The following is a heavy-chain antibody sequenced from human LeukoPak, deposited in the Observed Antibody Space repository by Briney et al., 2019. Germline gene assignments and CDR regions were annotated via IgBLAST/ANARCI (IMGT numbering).Heavy chain of an antibody. CDR2: IYPGDSDT. J-gene: IGHJ4*02. V-gene: IGHV5-51*01. D-gene: IGHD3-16*02. CDR3: ARGSQGMITFGGVIVIPYYFDY. Sequence: GESLKISCKGSGYSFTSYWIGWVRQMPGKGLEWMGIIYPGDSDTRYSPSFQGQVTISADKSISTAYLQWSSLKASGTAMYYCARGSQGMITFGGVIVIPYYFDYWGQGTLVTVSS. CDR1: GYSFTSYW.